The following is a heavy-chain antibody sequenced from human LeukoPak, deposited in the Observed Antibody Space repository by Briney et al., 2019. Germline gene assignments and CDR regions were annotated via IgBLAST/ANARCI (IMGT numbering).Heavy chain of an antibody. J-gene: IGHJ5*02. D-gene: IGHD2-15*01. Sequence: SETPSLPCTVFGGFIGSGGYFLSWIRQPPGEGLEWIGEIIYSGSTNYKPSLKSPVTISVDTSKNQFSLKLRSVTAADTAVYYCARGASVVAYNWSDPWGQGTLVTVSS. CDR1: GGFIGSGGYF. V-gene: IGHV4-39*07. CDR3: ARGASVVAYNWSDP. CDR2: IIYSGST.